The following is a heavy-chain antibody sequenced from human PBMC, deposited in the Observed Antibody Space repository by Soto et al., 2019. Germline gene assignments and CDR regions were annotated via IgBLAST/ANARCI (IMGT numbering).Heavy chain of an antibody. V-gene: IGHV1-46*01. CDR2: INTSGGSP. D-gene: IGHD6-25*01. J-gene: IGHJ6*02. Sequence: GASVKVSCKAFGYTFTIYYIHWVRQAPGQGLEWMGVINTSGGSPTYAQKFQDRVTMTRDTSTSTVYMELSSLRSEDTAVYYCARGGRHSDYYYHYGMDLWGHGTTVTVSS. CDR3: ARGGRHSDYYYHYGMDL. CDR1: GYTFTIYY.